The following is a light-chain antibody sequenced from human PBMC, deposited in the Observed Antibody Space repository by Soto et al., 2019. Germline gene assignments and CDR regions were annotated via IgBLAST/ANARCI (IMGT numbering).Light chain of an antibody. V-gene: IGKV3-11*01. CDR2: DAS. CDR1: QSVSNY. CDR3: QQRSDWPWT. Sequence: ENVLTQSPATRSLSPGERATLSCRASQSVSNYVAWYQQKPGQAPRLLIYDASNRATGIPARFSGSGSRTDFTLTISSLEPEDFAVYYCQQRSDWPWTFGQGTKVDIK. J-gene: IGKJ1*01.